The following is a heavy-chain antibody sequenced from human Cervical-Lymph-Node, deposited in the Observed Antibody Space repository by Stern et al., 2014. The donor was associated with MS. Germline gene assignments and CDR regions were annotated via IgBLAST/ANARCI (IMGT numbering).Heavy chain of an antibody. CDR2: ISYDDDAK. V-gene: IGHV3-30*18. CDR3: AKKSVGTTGTTTAFDY. CDR1: GFTFSNYG. D-gene: IGHD1-1*01. Sequence: VQLVESGGGVVQPGTSLRLSCAVSGFTFSNYGMHWVRQAPGKGLEWVAVISYDDDAKFYAQSVKGRFTISRDTPKNTMYLQLSSLKVEDTAVYFGAKKSVGTTGTTTAFDYWGQGTLVTVSS. J-gene: IGHJ4*02.